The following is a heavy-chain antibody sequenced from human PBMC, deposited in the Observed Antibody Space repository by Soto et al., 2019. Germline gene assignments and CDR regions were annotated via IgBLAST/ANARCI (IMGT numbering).Heavy chain of an antibody. J-gene: IGHJ4*02. CDR1: GFTFSSYS. CDR3: ARTSRGIAVAGLPRYFDY. Sequence: GGSLRLSCAASGFTFSSYSMNWVRQAPGKGLEWVSSISSSSSYIYYADSVKGRFTISRDNAKNSLYLQMNSLRAEDTAVYYCARTSRGIAVAGLPRYFDYWGQGTLVTVSS. V-gene: IGHV3-21*01. CDR2: ISSSSSYI. D-gene: IGHD6-19*01.